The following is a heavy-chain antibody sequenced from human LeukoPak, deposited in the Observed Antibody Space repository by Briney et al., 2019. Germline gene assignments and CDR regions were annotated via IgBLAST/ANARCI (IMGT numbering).Heavy chain of an antibody. CDR2: IIPIFGTA. D-gene: IGHD2-15*01. J-gene: IGHJ4*02. CDR1: GGTFSSYA. Sequence: SVKVSCKASGGTFSSYAISWVRQAPGQGLEWIGRIIPIFGTANYAQKFQGRVTITTDESTSTAYMELSSLRSEDTAVYYCARDVHCSGGSCYSNPFDYWGQGTLVTVSS. CDR3: ARDVHCSGGSCYSNPFDY. V-gene: IGHV1-69*05.